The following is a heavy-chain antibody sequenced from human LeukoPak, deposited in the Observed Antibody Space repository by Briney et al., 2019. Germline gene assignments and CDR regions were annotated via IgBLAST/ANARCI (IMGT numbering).Heavy chain of an antibody. CDR3: ARRWKLSLDV. V-gene: IGHV3-7*01. CDR2: IKEDGSVK. J-gene: IGHJ6*02. Sequence: GGSLRLSCAASGFTFSIYWMTWFRQAPGKGLEWVANIKEDGSVKYYVDSVKGRFTISRDNAKKSLYLQMNNLRGEDTAVYFCARRWKLSLDVWGQGTTVTVSS. CDR1: GFTFSIYW. D-gene: IGHD5-24*01.